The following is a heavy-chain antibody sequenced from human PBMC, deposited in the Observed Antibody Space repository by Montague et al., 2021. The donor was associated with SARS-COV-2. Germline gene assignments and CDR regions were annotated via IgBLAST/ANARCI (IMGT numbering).Heavy chain of an antibody. D-gene: IGHD6-13*01. Sequence: CAISGDSVSSNSAAWNWIRQSPSIGLGWLGRTYYRSKWYNDYAVSVKSRITINPDTSKNQFSLQLNSVTPEDTAVYYCARGGSWLYYFDYWGQGTLATVSS. CDR1: GDSVSSNSAA. V-gene: IGHV6-1*01. J-gene: IGHJ4*02. CDR2: TYYRSKWYN. CDR3: ARGGSWLYYFDY.